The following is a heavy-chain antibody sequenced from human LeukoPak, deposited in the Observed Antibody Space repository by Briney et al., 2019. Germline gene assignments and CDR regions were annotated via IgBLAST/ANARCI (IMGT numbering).Heavy chain of an antibody. CDR3: AARNPGDSSSWSFDP. Sequence: PSETLSLTCTVSGGSISSYYWSWIRQPPGKGLEWIGDIYYSGSTNYNPSLKSRVTISVDTSKNQFSLKLSSVTAADTAVYYCAARNPGDSSSWSFDPWGQGTLVTVSS. CDR2: IYYSGST. V-gene: IGHV4-59*01. J-gene: IGHJ5*02. D-gene: IGHD6-13*01. CDR1: GGSISSYY.